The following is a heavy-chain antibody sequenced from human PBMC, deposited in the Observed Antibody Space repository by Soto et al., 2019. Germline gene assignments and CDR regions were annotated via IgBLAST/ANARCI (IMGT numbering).Heavy chain of an antibody. J-gene: IGHJ4*02. V-gene: IGHV4-59*01. D-gene: IGHD6-13*01. CDR1: GGSISSYY. Sequence: PSETLSLTCTVSGGSISSYYWSWIRQPPGKGLEWIGYIYYSGSTNYNPSLKSRVTISVDTSKNQFSLKLSSVTAADTAVYYCARYTKRRQQLAVDYWGQGTLVTVSS. CDR2: IYYSGST. CDR3: ARYTKRRQQLAVDY.